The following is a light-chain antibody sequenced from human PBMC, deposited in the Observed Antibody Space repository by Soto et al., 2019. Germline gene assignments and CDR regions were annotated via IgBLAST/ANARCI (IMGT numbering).Light chain of an antibody. CDR2: AAS. CDR1: QDIRSD. Sequence: IHMSQSASSLSASVGDRVTITCRASQDIRSDLGWFQQKPGKAPKGLMYAASNLESGVPLRFSGSRSGTDFTLTISCLQSEDFATYYCQQYYSYPRTFGQGTKVDIK. CDR3: QQYYSYPRT. J-gene: IGKJ1*01. V-gene: IGKV1-17*01.